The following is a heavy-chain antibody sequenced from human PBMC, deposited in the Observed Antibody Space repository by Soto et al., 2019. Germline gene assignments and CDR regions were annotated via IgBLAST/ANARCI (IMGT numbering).Heavy chain of an antibody. Sequence: GGSLRLSCAASGFTFSSYSMNWVRQAPGKGLEWVSSISSSSSYIYYADSVKGRFTISKDNAKNSLYLQMNSLRAEDTAVYYCGMVYGSSCPPGHAFDIWGQGTMVTVSS. CDR2: ISSSSSYI. V-gene: IGHV3-21*01. CDR3: GMVYGSSCPPGHAFDI. CDR1: GFTFSSYS. J-gene: IGHJ3*02. D-gene: IGHD6-19*01.